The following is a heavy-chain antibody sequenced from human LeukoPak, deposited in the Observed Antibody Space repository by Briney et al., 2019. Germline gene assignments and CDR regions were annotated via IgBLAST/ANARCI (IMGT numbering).Heavy chain of an antibody. Sequence: SVKVSCKASGDTFSSYAISWVRQAPGQGLEWMGRIIPIFGIANYAQKFQGRVTITADKSTSTAYMELSSLRSEDTAVYYCARDLFYDFWSGPSIFDYSGQGALVTVSS. CDR2: IIPIFGIA. D-gene: IGHD3-3*01. J-gene: IGHJ4*02. CDR1: GDTFSSYA. V-gene: IGHV1-69*04. CDR3: ARDLFYDFWSGPSIFDY.